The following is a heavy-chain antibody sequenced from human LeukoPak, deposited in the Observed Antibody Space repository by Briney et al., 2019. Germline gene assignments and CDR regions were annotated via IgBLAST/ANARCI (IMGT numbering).Heavy chain of an antibody. CDR3: ARDGYYYGSGSYPFDP. D-gene: IGHD3-10*01. Sequence: PSETLPLTCTVSGGSISGYYWSWIRQPAGKGLEWIGRIYTSGSTHFNPSLKSRVTMSVDTSKNQFSLKLSSVTAADTAVYYCARDGYYYGSGSYPFDPWGQGTLVTVSS. CDR1: GGSISGYY. CDR2: IYTSGST. J-gene: IGHJ5*02. V-gene: IGHV4-4*07.